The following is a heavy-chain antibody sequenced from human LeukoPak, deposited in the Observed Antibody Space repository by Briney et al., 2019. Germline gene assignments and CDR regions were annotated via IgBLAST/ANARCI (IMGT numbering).Heavy chain of an antibody. J-gene: IGHJ6*02. CDR1: GFTFSSFG. D-gene: IGHD2-2*01. V-gene: IGHV3-33*01. CDR3: ARDRVVPAARGYYYGMDV. CDR2: IWYDGSKK. Sequence: GGTLSLSCAASGFTFSSFGMHRVRPAPRKGLERVAAIWYDGSKKYYADSVKGRFTISRDNSKNTLYLQMNALRAEDTAVYYCARDRVVPAARGYYYGMDVWGQGTTVTVSS.